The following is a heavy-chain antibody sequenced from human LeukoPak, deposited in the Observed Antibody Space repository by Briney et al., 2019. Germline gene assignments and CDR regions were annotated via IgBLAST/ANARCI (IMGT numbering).Heavy chain of an antibody. CDR3: ARNGDDSSDYYYFDY. CDR2: IYNSGTT. Sequence: TSQTLSLTCAVSGDFISSGDYSWSWIRQPPGKGLEWIGYIYNSGTTNYNPSLKSRVTISVDTSKNQFSLKLSSVTAADTAIYYCARNGDDSSDYYYFDYWGQGTLVTVSS. CDR1: GDFISSGDYS. J-gene: IGHJ4*02. V-gene: IGHV4-30-4*07. D-gene: IGHD3-22*01.